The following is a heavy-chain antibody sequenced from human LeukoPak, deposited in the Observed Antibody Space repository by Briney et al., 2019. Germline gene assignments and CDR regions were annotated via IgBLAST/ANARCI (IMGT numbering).Heavy chain of an antibody. V-gene: IGHV5-51*01. CDR2: IYPGDSDT. Sequence: GESLKISCKGSGYSIASYWIGWVRQMPGKGLEWMGIIYPGDSDTRYSPSFQGQVTISADKSISTAYLQWSSLKASDTAMYYCARQDYYDSSGYYPSYPPDYWGQGTLVTVSS. CDR1: GYSIASYW. D-gene: IGHD3-22*01. CDR3: ARQDYYDSSGYYPSYPPDY. J-gene: IGHJ4*02.